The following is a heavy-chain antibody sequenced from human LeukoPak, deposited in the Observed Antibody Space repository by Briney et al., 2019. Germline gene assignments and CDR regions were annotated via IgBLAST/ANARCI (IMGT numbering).Heavy chain of an antibody. CDR2: ISAYNGNT. Sequence: GASVKVSCKASGYTFTSYGISWVRQAPGQGLEWMGWISAYNGNTNYAQKLQGRVTMTTDTSTSTAYMELRSLRSDDTAVYYCARDTMVRGANDAFDIWGQGTMVTVSS. CDR3: ARDTMVRGANDAFDI. V-gene: IGHV1-18*01. J-gene: IGHJ3*02. D-gene: IGHD3-10*01. CDR1: GYTFTSYG.